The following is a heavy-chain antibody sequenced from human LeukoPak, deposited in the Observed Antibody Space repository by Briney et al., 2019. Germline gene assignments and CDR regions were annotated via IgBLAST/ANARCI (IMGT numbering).Heavy chain of an antibody. D-gene: IGHD3-10*01. J-gene: IGHJ6*02. CDR2: INGLNDNR. V-gene: IGHV1-18*01. Sequence: GASVKVSRKASGYIFTSFGISWVRQAPGQGLEWMGWINGLNDNRKYTRKFQGRVTMTTDTPTRIVYMELRSLRSDDTAVYYCARDRRWGSGSRSYYNNGMDVWGQGTAVTVSS. CDR1: GYIFTSFG. CDR3: ARDRRWGSGSRSYYNNGMDV.